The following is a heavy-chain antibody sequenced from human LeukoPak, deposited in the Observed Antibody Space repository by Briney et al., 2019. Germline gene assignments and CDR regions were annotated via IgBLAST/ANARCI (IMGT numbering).Heavy chain of an antibody. CDR2: IYYSGST. CDR3: AREIVVVPAANPPGAFDI. CDR1: GGSISSSSYY. V-gene: IGHV4-39*02. J-gene: IGHJ3*02. D-gene: IGHD2-2*01. Sequence: KPSETLSLTCTVSGGSISSSSYYWGWIRQPPGKGLEWIGSIYYSGSTYYNPSLKSRVTISVDTSKNQFSLKLSSVTAADTAVYYCAREIVVVPAANPPGAFDIWGQGTMVTVSS.